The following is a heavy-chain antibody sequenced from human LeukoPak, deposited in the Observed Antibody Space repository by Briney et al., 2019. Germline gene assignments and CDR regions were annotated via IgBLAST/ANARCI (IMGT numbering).Heavy chain of an antibody. D-gene: IGHD4/OR15-4a*01. CDR2: ISWNSGSI. J-gene: IGHJ4*02. CDR3: AKVGSNYAFDY. Sequence: GRSLRLSCAASGFTFDDYAMHWVRQAPGKGLEWVSGISWNSGSIGYADSVKGRFTISRDNAKNSLYLQMNSLRAEDTALYYCAKVGSNYAFDYWGQGTLVTVSS. CDR1: GFTFDDYA. V-gene: IGHV3-9*01.